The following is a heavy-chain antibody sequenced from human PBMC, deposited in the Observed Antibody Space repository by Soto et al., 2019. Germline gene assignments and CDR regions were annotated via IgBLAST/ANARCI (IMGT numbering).Heavy chain of an antibody. CDR1: GGSISSYY. CDR2: IYYSGST. J-gene: IGHJ4*02. CDR3: ARHSSSPYFDY. V-gene: IGHV4-59*08. Sequence: SETLSLTCTVSGGSISSYYWSWIRQPPGKGLEWIGYIYYSGSTNYNPSLKSRATISVDTSKNQFSLKLSSVTAADTAVYYCARHSSSPYFDYWGQGTLGTVSS. D-gene: IGHD6-6*01.